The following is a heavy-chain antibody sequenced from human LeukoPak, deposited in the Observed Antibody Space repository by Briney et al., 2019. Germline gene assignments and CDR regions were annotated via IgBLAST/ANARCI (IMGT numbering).Heavy chain of an antibody. V-gene: IGHV1-2*02. CDR2: INPSSGGT. D-gene: IGHD6-13*01. CDR1: GYTFTGYY. CDR3: AREDRDQHSSPFDY. J-gene: IGHJ4*02. Sequence: ASVKVSCKASGYTFTGYYVHWVRQAPGQGLEWMGWINPSSGGTNYAQKFQGRVTMTRDTSISTAYMELSRLRSDDTAVYYCAREDRDQHSSPFDYWGQGTLVTVSS.